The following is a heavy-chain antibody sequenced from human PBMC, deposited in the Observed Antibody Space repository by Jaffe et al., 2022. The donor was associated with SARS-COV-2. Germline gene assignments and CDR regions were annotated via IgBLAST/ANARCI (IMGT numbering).Heavy chain of an antibody. CDR1: GGSISSYY. CDR2: ISYSGSS. CDR3: ARGGGFCSGGSCRNNWFDP. V-gene: IGHV4-59*01. D-gene: IGHD2-15*01. J-gene: IGHJ5*02. Sequence: QVQLQESGPGLVKPSETLSLTCSVSGGSISSYYWNWIRQPPGKGLEWIGYISYSGSSNYNPSLKTRVTISVDTSKNQFSLKLSSVTAADTAVYYCARGGGFCSGGSCRNNWFDPWGQGTLVTVSS.